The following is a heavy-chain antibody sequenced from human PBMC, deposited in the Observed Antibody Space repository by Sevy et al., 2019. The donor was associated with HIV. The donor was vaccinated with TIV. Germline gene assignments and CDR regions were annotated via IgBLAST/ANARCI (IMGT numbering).Heavy chain of an antibody. CDR1: GFTFSSYE. V-gene: IGHV3-48*03. D-gene: IGHD3-10*01. CDR3: ARDKPSRLRGVIPNAFDI. Sequence: GGSLRLSCAASGFTFSSYEMNWVRQAPGKGLEWVSYISSSGSTIYYADSVKGRFTISRDNAKNSLYLQMNSLRAEDTAVYYCARDKPSRLRGVIPNAFDIWGQGTLVTVSS. CDR2: ISSSGSTI. J-gene: IGHJ3*02.